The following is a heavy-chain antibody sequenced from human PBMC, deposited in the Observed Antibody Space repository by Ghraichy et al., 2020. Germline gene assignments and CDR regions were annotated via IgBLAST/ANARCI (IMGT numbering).Heavy chain of an antibody. Sequence: LSLTCAASGFTFSSYTMNWVRQAPGKGLEWVSGISGGGRSTYYADSVKGRFTISRDNSKNTLYLQMNSLRAEDTAVYYCAKSGMDGGPYYFDYWGQGALVTVSS. CDR3: AKSGMDGGPYYFDY. V-gene: IGHV3-23*01. CDR2: ISGGGRST. D-gene: IGHD2-15*01. CDR1: GFTFSSYT. J-gene: IGHJ4*02.